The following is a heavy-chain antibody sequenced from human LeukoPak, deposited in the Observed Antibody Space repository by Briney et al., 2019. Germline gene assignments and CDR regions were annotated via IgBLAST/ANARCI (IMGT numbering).Heavy chain of an antibody. D-gene: IGHD3-16*01. J-gene: IGHJ6*03. Sequence: GGSLRLSCAASGFTFSSYAMNWVRQAPGKGLEWVSSISSSSSYIYYADSVKGRFTISRDNAKNSLYLQMNSLRAEDTAVYYCARGSLDFGGHYYYYYYMDVWGKGTTVTVSS. CDR3: ARGSLDFGGHYYYYYYMDV. V-gene: IGHV3-21*01. CDR2: ISSSSSYI. CDR1: GFTFSSYA.